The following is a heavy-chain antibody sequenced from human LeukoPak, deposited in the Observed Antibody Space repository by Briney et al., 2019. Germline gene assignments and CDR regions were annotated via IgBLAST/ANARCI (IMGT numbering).Heavy chain of an antibody. CDR3: ARGEWLRVAFDI. J-gene: IGHJ3*02. CDR1: GGSISSGGYS. Sequence: SETLSLTCAVSGGSISSGGYSWSWIRQPPGKGLEWIGSIYYSGSTYYNPSLKSRVTISVDTSKNQFSLKLSSVTAADTAVYYCARGEWLRVAFDIWGQGTMVTVSS. D-gene: IGHD5-12*01. V-gene: IGHV4-30-2*03. CDR2: IYYSGST.